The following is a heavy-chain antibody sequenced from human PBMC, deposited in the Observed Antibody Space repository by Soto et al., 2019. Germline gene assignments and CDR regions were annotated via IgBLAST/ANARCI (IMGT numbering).Heavy chain of an antibody. CDR2: IWSDGSNK. Sequence: QPGGSLRLSCAASGFTFTTYAIHWVRQAPGKGLEWVAVIWSDGSNKYYADSVKGRFTISRDNSKNTLYLQMDSLRAEDTAIYYCARDSGISGWYLNWFDPWGQGTLVTVSS. CDR3: ARDSGISGWYLNWFDP. J-gene: IGHJ5*02. V-gene: IGHV3-33*01. CDR1: GFTFTTYA. D-gene: IGHD6-19*01.